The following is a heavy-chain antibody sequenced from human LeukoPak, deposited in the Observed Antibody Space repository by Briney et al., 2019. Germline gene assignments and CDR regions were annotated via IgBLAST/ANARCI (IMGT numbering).Heavy chain of an antibody. V-gene: IGHV3-53*01. CDR2: IYSGGST. Sequence: GGSLRLSCAASGFTVSSNYMSWVRQAPGEGLGWVSVIYSGGSTYYADSVKGRFTISRDNSKNTLYLQMNNLRAEDTAVYYCARVQGGYCSSTSCSDAFDIWGQGTMVTVSS. CDR3: ARVQGGYCSSTSCSDAFDI. CDR1: GFTVSSNY. J-gene: IGHJ3*02. D-gene: IGHD2-2*01.